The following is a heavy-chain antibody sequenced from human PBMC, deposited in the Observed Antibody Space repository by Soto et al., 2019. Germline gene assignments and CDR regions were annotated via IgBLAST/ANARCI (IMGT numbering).Heavy chain of an antibody. D-gene: IGHD6-13*01. Sequence: PGESLKISCKGSGYSFTTYWIGWVRQMPGNGLEWMGIIYPGDSDTTYSPSFQGQVTISADKSISTAYLQWSSLKASDTAMYYCARTSAAGKYYYGMDVWGQGTTVTVSS. J-gene: IGHJ6*02. CDR3: ARTSAAGKYYYGMDV. CDR1: GYSFTTYW. V-gene: IGHV5-51*01. CDR2: IYPGDSDT.